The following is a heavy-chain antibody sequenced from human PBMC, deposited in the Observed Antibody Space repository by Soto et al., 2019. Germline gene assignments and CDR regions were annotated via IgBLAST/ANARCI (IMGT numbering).Heavy chain of an antibody. CDR2: IIPIFGTA. CDR3: ARGGYSYVHYYYDGMDV. D-gene: IGHD5-18*01. V-gene: IGHV1-69*01. J-gene: IGHJ6*02. Sequence: QVQLVQSGAEVKKPGSSVKVSCKASGGTFSSYAISWVRQAPGQGLEWMGGIIPIFGTANYAQKFQGRVTITADESTSTAYMELSSLRSEDTAVYYCARGGYSYVHYYYDGMDVWGQGTTVTVSS. CDR1: GGTFSSYA.